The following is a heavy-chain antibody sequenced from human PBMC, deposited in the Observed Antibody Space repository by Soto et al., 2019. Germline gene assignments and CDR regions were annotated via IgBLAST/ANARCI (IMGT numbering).Heavy chain of an antibody. J-gene: IGHJ4*02. CDR1: GFTFSSYG. CDR3: AKDLGGAAAAGTLFDY. CDR2: ISYDGSNK. V-gene: IGHV3-30*18. Sequence: QVQLVESGGGVVQPGRSLRLSCAASGFTFSSYGMHWVRQAPGKGLEWVAVISYDGSNKYYADSVKGRFTISRGNSKNTLYLQMNSLRAEDTALYYCAKDLGGAAAAGTLFDYWGQGTLVTVSS. D-gene: IGHD6-13*01.